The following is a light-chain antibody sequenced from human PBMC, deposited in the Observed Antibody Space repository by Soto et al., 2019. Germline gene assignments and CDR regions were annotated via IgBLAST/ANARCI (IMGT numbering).Light chain of an antibody. CDR2: AAS. V-gene: IGKV1-6*01. CDR3: LQDYHYPRT. J-gene: IGKJ1*01. Sequence: AIQMTQSPSSLSASVGDRVTITCRASQGIRDNLGWYQQKPGTAPKVLIYAASSLQSGVPSRFSGSGSGTDFTLTISSLQPEDFATYYCLQDYHYPRTFGQGTKVDIK. CDR1: QGIRDN.